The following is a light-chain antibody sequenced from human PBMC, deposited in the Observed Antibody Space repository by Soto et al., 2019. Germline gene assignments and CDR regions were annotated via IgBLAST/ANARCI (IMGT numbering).Light chain of an antibody. CDR2: KAS. Sequence: DIQMTQSPSTLSASVGDRVTITCRASQSISSWLAWYQQKPGKTPKLLIYKASSSESGVPSRFSGSGSGTEFTLTISSLQPDDFATYFCQQYNTYPLTFGGGTKVEIK. CDR3: QQYNTYPLT. V-gene: IGKV1-5*03. J-gene: IGKJ4*01. CDR1: QSISSW.